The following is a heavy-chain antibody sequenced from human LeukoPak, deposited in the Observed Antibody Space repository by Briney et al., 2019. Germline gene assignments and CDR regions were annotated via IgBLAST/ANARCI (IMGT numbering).Heavy chain of an antibody. Sequence: SVKVSCKASGGTFSSYAISWVRQAPGQGLEWMGGIIPIFGTANYAQKFQGRVTITTDESTSTAYMELSSLRSEDTAVYYCARGILEYYYDSSGYLDYWGQGTLVTVSS. V-gene: IGHV1-69*05. CDR1: GGTFSSYA. D-gene: IGHD3-22*01. CDR2: IIPIFGTA. J-gene: IGHJ4*02. CDR3: ARGILEYYYDSSGYLDY.